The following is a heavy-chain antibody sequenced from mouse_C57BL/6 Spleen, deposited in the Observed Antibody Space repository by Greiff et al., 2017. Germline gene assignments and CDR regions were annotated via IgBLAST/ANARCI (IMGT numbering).Heavy chain of an antibody. CDR1: GYTFTDYE. D-gene: IGHD1-1*01. CDR3: TRFYYYGSKEFDY. V-gene: IGHV1-15*01. CDR2: IDPETGGT. Sequence: QVQLKESGAELVRPGASVTLSCKASGYTFTDYEMHWVKQTPVHGLEWIGAIDPETGGTAYNQKFKGKAILTADKSSSTAYMELRSLTSEDSAVYYCTRFYYYGSKEFDYWGQGTTLTVSS. J-gene: IGHJ2*01.